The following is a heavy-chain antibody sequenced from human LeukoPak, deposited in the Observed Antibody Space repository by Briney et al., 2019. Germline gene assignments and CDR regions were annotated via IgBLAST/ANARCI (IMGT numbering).Heavy chain of an antibody. CDR3: AKVSGFGESHHWFDP. Sequence: SETLSLTCTVSGDSISSGYYWGWIRRPPGRGLDWIGRIYHTGSTYYNPTLKIRVTISVDTSKNHFSLRLSSATAADTAVYYCAKVSGFGESHHWFDPWGQGSRVTVSS. V-gene: IGHV4-38-2*02. J-gene: IGHJ5*02. CDR2: IYHTGST. CDR1: GDSISSGYY. D-gene: IGHD3-10*01.